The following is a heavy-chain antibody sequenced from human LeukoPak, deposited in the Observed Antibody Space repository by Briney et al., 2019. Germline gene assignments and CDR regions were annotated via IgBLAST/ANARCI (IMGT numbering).Heavy chain of an antibody. CDR3: ARTYYFDSSGYYSEGNFYYYYKDV. V-gene: IGHV3-20*04. CDR1: GFTFSSYW. D-gene: IGHD3-22*01. CDR2: INWNGDST. Sequence: GGSLRLSCAASGFTFSSYWMSWVRQAPGKGLEWVSGINWNGDSTGYADSVKGRYTISRDNAKNSLYLQMNSLRAEDTALYYCARTYYFDSSGYYSEGNFYYYYKDVWGKGTTVTVSS. J-gene: IGHJ6*03.